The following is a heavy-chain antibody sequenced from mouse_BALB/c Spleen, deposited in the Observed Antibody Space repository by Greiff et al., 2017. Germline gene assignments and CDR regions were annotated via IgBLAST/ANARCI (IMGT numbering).Heavy chain of an antibody. D-gene: IGHD1-1*01. CDR3: AGPYYYGSSPYAMDY. Sequence: VQLKESGAELVKPGASVKLSCTASGFNIKDTYMHWVKQRPEQGLEWIGRIDPANGNTKYDPKFQGKATITADTSSNTAYLQLSSLTSEDTAVYYCAGPYYYGSSPYAMDYWGQGTSVTVSS. J-gene: IGHJ4*01. V-gene: IGHV14-3*02. CDR2: IDPANGNT. CDR1: GFNIKDTY.